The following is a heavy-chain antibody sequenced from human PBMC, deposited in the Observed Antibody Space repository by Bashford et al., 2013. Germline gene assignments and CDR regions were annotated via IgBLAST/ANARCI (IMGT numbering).Heavy chain of an antibody. CDR3: ARFHGYSYGY. CDR2: INHSGST. D-gene: IGHD5-18*01. J-gene: IGHJ4*02. V-gene: IGHV4-34*01. CDR1: GGSFSGYY. Sequence: SETLSLTCAVYGGSFSGYYWSWIRQPPGKGLEWIGEINHSGSTNYNPSLKSRVTISVDTSKNQFSLKLSSVTAADTAVYYCARFHGYSYGYWGQGTLVTVSS.